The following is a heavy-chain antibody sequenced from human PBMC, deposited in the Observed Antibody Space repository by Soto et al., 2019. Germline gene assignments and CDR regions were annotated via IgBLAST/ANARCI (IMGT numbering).Heavy chain of an antibody. D-gene: IGHD1-1*01. J-gene: IGHJ5*01. CDR2: VHISGHS. Sequence: PSETLSLTFTLSGGSVRAPDWWNWVRQSPDKGLEWIAEVHISGHSNYNPSLRSRVSVSIDSSKNQFYLNLNSVTAADTAIYYCARVRQGCSANNCYFDPWGQGTQVTVSS. V-gene: IGHV4-4*02. CDR3: ARVRQGCSANNCYFDP. CDR1: GGSVRAPDW.